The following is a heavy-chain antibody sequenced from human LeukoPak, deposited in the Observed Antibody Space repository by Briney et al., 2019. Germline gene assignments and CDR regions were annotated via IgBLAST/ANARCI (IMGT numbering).Heavy chain of an antibody. CDR3: VRDPILGFPDYFDS. CDR1: GFIFTDYP. Sequence: PGGSLRLSCVASGFIFTDYPIHWVRQTPDKGLECAALMSIDGNTKYYANSVRGRFTVSRDNSKNTVYLQMSSLRVEDTAVYYCVRDPILGFPDYFDSWGQGTLVTVSS. V-gene: IGHV3-30-3*01. J-gene: IGHJ4*02. CDR2: MSIDGNTK. D-gene: IGHD3-3*01.